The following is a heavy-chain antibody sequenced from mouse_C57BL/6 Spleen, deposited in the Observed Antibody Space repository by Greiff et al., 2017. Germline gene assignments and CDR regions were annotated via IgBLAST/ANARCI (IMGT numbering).Heavy chain of an antibody. J-gene: IGHJ3*01. CDR2: ISSGSSTI. CDR3: ARPSYYDYDGAWFAY. D-gene: IGHD2-4*01. CDR1: GFTFSDYG. V-gene: IGHV5-17*01. Sequence: EVQGVESGGGLVKPGGSLKLSCAASGFTFSDYGMHWVRQAPEKGLEWVAYISSGSSTIYYADTVKGRFTISRDNAKNTLFLQMTSLRSEDTAMYYCARPSYYDYDGAWFAYWGQGTLVTVSA.